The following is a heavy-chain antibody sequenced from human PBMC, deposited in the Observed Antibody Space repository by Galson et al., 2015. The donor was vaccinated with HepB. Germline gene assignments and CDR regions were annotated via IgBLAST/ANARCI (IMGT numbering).Heavy chain of an antibody. J-gene: IGHJ1*01. D-gene: IGHD4/OR15-4a*01. Sequence: TLSLTCAVYGGSFRGYYWGWIRQPPGKGLEWIGEINYSGNTNYNPSLKSRVTISVDTSKNQFSLGLGFVTAADTATYYGARVPATLYGAFENRGQGTLVTVSA. CDR3: ARVPATLYGAFEN. V-gene: IGHV4-34*01. CDR2: INYSGNT. CDR1: GGSFRGYY.